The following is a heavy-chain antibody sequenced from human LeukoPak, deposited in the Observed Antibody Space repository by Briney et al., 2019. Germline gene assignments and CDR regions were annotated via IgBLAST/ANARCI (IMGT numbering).Heavy chain of an antibody. D-gene: IGHD3-10*01. CDR1: GSRFTTYW. V-gene: IGHV5-51*01. J-gene: IGHJ6*02. CDR3: ARRAGTATNLYFGYDGMDI. Sequence: GESLQISSQASGSRFTTYWIYWVRQVPGKGLEWMGMIYPGDSDTRYSPPFQGQVTISADKSTSTAFLQWRSLKASDTAMYYCARRAGTATNLYFGYDGMDIWGQGTTVTVSS. CDR2: IYPGDSDT.